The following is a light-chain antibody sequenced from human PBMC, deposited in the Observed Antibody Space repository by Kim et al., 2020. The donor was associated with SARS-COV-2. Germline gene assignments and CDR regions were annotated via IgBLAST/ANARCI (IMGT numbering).Light chain of an antibody. CDR3: QQYYISPRT. V-gene: IGKV4-1*01. CDR2: WAS. Sequence: ATINCKSSQSVLYSSDNKNYLTWYQQKSGQPPKLLIYWASTRESGVPDRFTGSGSGTDFTLTISSLQAEDVAVYYCQQYYISPRTFGQGTKVDIK. J-gene: IGKJ1*01. CDR1: QSVLYSSDNKNY.